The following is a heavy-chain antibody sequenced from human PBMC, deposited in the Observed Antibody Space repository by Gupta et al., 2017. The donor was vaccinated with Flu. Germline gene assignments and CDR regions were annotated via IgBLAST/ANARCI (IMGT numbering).Heavy chain of an antibody. V-gene: IGHV3-23*01. CDR1: GFTFSSFR. CDR2: ISGAGGTT. J-gene: IGHJ4*02. CDR3: ARYWSGGHKIDY. Sequence: VQLLQSGGDLVQPGGSLSISCAAAGFTFSSFRMIWVRQAPGKGLQWVATISGAGGTTSYTESVRGRFTISRDNSKNTVFLQMNSLIAEDTAEYYCARYWSGGHKIDYWGQGTLATVSS. D-gene: IGHD2-8*02.